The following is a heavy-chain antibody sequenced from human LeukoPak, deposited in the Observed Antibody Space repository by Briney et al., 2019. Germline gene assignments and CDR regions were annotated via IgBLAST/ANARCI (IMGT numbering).Heavy chain of an antibody. CDR3: ARVGGYHYYYYMDV. Sequence: GGSLRLSCAASGFTFSSYSMNWVRQAPGKGLEWVSSISSSSSYIYYADSVKGRFTIFRDNAKNSLYLQMNSLRAEDTAVYYCARVGGYHYYYYMDVWGKGTTVTVSS. CDR1: GFTFSSYS. D-gene: IGHD3-16*01. J-gene: IGHJ6*03. CDR2: ISSSSSYI. V-gene: IGHV3-21*01.